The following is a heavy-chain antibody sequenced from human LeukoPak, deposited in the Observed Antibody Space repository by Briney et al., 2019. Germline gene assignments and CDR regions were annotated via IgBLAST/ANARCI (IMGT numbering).Heavy chain of an antibody. D-gene: IGHD3-22*01. V-gene: IGHV1-2*02. CDR1: GYTFTGYY. CDR3: ARAPPYYYDSSGYVDY. Sequence: GASVKVSFKASGYTFTGYYMHWVRQAPGQGLEWMGWINPNSGGTNYAQKFQGRVTTTRDTSISTAYMELSRLRSDDTAVYYCARAPPYYYDSSGYVDYWGQGTLVTVSS. CDR2: INPNSGGT. J-gene: IGHJ4*02.